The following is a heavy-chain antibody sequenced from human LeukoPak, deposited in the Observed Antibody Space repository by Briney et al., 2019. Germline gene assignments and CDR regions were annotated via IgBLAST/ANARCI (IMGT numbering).Heavy chain of an antibody. V-gene: IGHV4-39*07. D-gene: IGHD5-24*01. CDR3: ARDRVEITGVSQIDY. CDR1: GGSISSSSYY. Sequence: SSETLSLTCTVSGGSISSSSYYWGWIRQPPGKGLEWIGSIYYSGSTYYNPSLKSRVTISVDTSKNQFSLKLSSVTAADTAVYYCARDRVEITGVSQIDYWGQGTLVTVSS. CDR2: IYYSGST. J-gene: IGHJ4*02.